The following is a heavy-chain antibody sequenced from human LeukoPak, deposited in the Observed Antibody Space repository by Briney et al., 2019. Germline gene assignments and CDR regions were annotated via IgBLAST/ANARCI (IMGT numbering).Heavy chain of an antibody. Sequence: GGSLKLSCAASGFNIEGHNMHWVRQAPGKGLEWVSFIQHDGGRKWYVDSVKGRFTISRDNSKNTLSLQMNDLRLEDTAVYYCAKDFGSGRYAFDIWGQGTIVTVSS. J-gene: IGHJ3*02. CDR3: AKDFGSGRYAFDI. CDR1: GFNIEGHN. V-gene: IGHV3-30*02. D-gene: IGHD3-10*01. CDR2: IQHDGGRK.